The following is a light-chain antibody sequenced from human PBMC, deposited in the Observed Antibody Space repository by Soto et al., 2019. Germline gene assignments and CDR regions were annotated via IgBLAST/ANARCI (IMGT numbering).Light chain of an antibody. J-gene: IGLJ1*01. V-gene: IGLV1-40*01. CDR2: GNT. Sequence: QSVLTQPPSVSGAPGQRVTISCTGSSSNIGAGYDVHWYQQLPGTAPKLLIYGNTNRPSGVSNRFSGSRSGNTASLTISGLQAEDEADYYCSSYTDSSNYVFGTGTKLTVL. CDR1: SSNIGAGYD. CDR3: SSYTDSSNYV.